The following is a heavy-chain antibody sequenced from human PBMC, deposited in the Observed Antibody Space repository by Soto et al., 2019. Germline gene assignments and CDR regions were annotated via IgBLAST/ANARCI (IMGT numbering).Heavy chain of an antibody. Sequence: SVKVSCKASGGTFSSYAISWVRQAPGQGLEWMGGIIPIFGTANYAQKFQGRVTITADESTSTAYMELSSLRSEDTAVYYCALLDYGGNRWYFDLWGRGTLVTVYS. D-gene: IGHD4-17*01. CDR1: GGTFSSYA. CDR2: IIPIFGTA. V-gene: IGHV1-69*13. CDR3: ALLDYGGNRWYFDL. J-gene: IGHJ2*01.